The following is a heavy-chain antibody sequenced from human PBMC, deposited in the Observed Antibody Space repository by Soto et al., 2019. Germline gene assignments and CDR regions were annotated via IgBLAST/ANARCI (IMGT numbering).Heavy chain of an antibody. CDR1: GGTFSSYA. CDR2: IIPIFGTA. Sequence: SVKVSCKASGGTFSSYAISWVRQAPGQGLEWVGGIIPIFGTANYAQKFQGRVTITADKSTSTAYMELSSLRSEDTAVYYCAREERGLELPSIVYGMDVWGQGTTVTV. CDR3: AREERGLELPSIVYGMDV. J-gene: IGHJ6*02. D-gene: IGHD1-7*01. V-gene: IGHV1-69*06.